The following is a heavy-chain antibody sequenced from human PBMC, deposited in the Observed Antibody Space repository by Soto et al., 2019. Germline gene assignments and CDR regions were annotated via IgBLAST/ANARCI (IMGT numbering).Heavy chain of an antibody. J-gene: IGHJ6*02. Sequence: QVQLQESGPGLVKPSQTLSLTCTVSGASISTGGYYWSWIRQHPGKGLEWIGYIYYSGSTYYNPSLKSRVTISVDTSKNPFSLKLSSVTAADTAVYYCAREGPPGYGMDVWGQGTTVTVSS. CDR1: GASISTGGYY. V-gene: IGHV4-31*03. CDR3: AREGPPGYGMDV. CDR2: IYYSGST.